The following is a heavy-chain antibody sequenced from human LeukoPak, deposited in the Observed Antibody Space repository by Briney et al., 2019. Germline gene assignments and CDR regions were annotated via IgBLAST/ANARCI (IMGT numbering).Heavy chain of an antibody. CDR2: ISSDGSNK. J-gene: IGHJ3*02. V-gene: IGHV3-30*04. D-gene: IGHD3-3*01. Sequence: GGSLRLSCAAYGFTFSSDVIHSVRQAPGKGLELVAAISSDGSNKYSEHGRFTISRDNSKNTLYLQMISLRAEDTAVDCCASSRMTSNGVVNDAFDIWGQGTMVTVSS. CDR3: ASSRMTSNGVVNDAFDI. CDR1: GFTFSSDV.